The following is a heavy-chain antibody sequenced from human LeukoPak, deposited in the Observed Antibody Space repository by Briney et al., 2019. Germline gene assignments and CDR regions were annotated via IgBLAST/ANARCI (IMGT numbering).Heavy chain of an antibody. D-gene: IGHD6-19*01. CDR3: ARGLSSSGRYGDY. Sequence: PSETLSLTCTVSGGSISSSSYYWGWIRQPPGKGLEWIGSIYYSGSTYYNPSLKSRVTISVDTSKNQFSLKLSSVTAADTAVYYCARGLSSSGRYGDYWGQGTLVTVSS. CDR2: IYYSGST. V-gene: IGHV4-39*01. J-gene: IGHJ4*02. CDR1: GGSISSSSYY.